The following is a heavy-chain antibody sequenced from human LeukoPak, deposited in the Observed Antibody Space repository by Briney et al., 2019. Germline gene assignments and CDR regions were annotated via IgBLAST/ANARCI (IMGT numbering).Heavy chain of an antibody. CDR1: GFTFSSYG. V-gene: IGHV3-30*19. Sequence: GRSLRLSCAASGFTFSSYGMHWVRQAPGKGLEWVALISYDGSNEFYADSVKGRFTISRDKSMNTLYLQMNSLKAEDTAVYYCGRDWARSGDYWGQGTLVTVSS. D-gene: IGHD3-10*01. J-gene: IGHJ4*02. CDR3: GRDWARSGDY. CDR2: ISYDGSNE.